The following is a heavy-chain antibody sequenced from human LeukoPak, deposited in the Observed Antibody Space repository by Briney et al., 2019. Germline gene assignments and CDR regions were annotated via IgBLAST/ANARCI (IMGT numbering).Heavy chain of an antibody. Sequence: SETLSLTCTVSGGSISSHYWSWTRHPPGGGPEWRGYLYYSGSTNYNPSLKSRVTISVDTSKNQFSLKLSSVTAADTAVYYCARAVWSGYSYYFDYWGQGTLVTVSS. CDR3: ARAVWSGYSYYFDY. V-gene: IGHV4-59*11. CDR2: LYYSGST. J-gene: IGHJ4*02. CDR1: GGSISSHY. D-gene: IGHD3-3*01.